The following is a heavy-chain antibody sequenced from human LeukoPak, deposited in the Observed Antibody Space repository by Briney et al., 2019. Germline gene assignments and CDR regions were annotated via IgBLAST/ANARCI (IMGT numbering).Heavy chain of an antibody. D-gene: IGHD3-22*01. CDR1: GLTFGDYA. V-gene: IGHV3-49*04. CDR3: SSSFYYDNSGYGPLDY. J-gene: IGHJ4*02. CDR2: IRRKAYGGTT. Sequence: PGGSLRLSCTASGLTFGDYAVSWVRQIPEKGLEWLGFIRRKAYGGTTEYAASVKGRFTISRDDFKSIAYLQMNGLKTEGTAVYYCSSSFYYDNSGYGPLDYWGQGTLVTVSS.